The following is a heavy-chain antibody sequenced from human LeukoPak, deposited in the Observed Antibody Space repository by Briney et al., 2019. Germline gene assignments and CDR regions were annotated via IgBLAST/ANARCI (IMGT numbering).Heavy chain of an antibody. CDR1: GYTFTTYG. CDR2: ISAYNGNT. V-gene: IGHV1-18*01. D-gene: IGHD3-22*01. J-gene: IGHJ4*02. Sequence: PWASVKVSCKASGYTFTTYGITWVRQAPGQGLEWMGWISAYNGNTNYAPKLQGRVTMTTDTSTSTAYMELSRLRFDDTAVYYCARDYYDSSGYRDYWGQGTLVTVSS. CDR3: ARDYYDSSGYRDY.